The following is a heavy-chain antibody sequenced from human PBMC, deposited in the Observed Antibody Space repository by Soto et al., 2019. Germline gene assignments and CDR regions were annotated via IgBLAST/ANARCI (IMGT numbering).Heavy chain of an antibody. J-gene: IGHJ3*02. D-gene: IGHD3-22*01. CDR3: ARGYYDSSGYLGAFDI. CDR2: TYYRSKWYN. V-gene: IGHV6-1*01. Sequence: QTLSLTCAISGYSVSSNSAAWNLIRQSPSRGLEWLGRTYYRSKWYNDYAVSVKSRITINPDTSKNQFSLQLNSVTPEDTAVYYCARGYYDSSGYLGAFDIWGQGTMVTVSS. CDR1: GYSVSSNSAA.